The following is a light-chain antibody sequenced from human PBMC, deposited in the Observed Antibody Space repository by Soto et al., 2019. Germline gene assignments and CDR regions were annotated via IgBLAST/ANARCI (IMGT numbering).Light chain of an antibody. CDR3: QQGYNFPRA. V-gene: IGKV1-12*01. J-gene: IGKJ1*01. Sequence: DIQMTQSPSSISASFAYRFTITCRASQPISSWLAWYQQVPGQAPYLLIYPASTLQSGVPSRFSGSGSGTDFTLTINSLQPEDFATYYCQQGYNFPRAFGQGTKVDIK. CDR1: QPISSW. CDR2: PAS.